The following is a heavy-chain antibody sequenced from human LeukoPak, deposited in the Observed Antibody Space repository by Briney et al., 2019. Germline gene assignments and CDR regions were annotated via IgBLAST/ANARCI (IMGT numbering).Heavy chain of an antibody. CDR1: GGSIGSYY. V-gene: IGHV4-59*01. CDR2: IYYSGST. Sequence: PSETLSLTCTVSGGSIGSYYWSWIRQPPGKGLEWIGYIYYSGSTHYNPSLKSRVTISVDTSKNQFSLKLQSVTAADTAVYYCAREEGRYDTSSYRFDYWGQGTLVTVSS. D-gene: IGHD3-22*01. J-gene: IGHJ4*02. CDR3: AREEGRYDTSSYRFDY.